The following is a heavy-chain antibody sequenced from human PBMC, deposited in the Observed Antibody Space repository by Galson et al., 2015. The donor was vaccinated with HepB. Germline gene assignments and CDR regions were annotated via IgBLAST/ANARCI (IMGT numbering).Heavy chain of an antibody. Sequence: CAISGDSASSNSAAWNWIRLSPSRGLEWLGRTYYRSKWYYDYAVSVNSRITINPDTSKNQFSLQLNSVTPEDTAVYYCARVGRESGATDAFDIWGQGAVVTVSS. V-gene: IGHV6-1*01. CDR3: ARVGRESGATDAFDI. CDR1: GDSASSNSAA. J-gene: IGHJ3*02. CDR2: TYYRSKWYY. D-gene: IGHD3-10*01.